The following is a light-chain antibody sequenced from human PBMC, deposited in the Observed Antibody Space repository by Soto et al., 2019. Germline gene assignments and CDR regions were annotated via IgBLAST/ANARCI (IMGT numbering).Light chain of an antibody. J-gene: IGKJ1*01. Sequence: EIVMTQSPATLSVSPGERATLSCRASQSVSSKLAWYQQKPGQAPRLLIYSASTRATGIPARFSGSGSGTEFTLTISSLQSEDFAVYYCQQYNNWPPWTFGQGTKVEIK. V-gene: IGKV3-15*01. CDR2: SAS. CDR3: QQYNNWPPWT. CDR1: QSVSSK.